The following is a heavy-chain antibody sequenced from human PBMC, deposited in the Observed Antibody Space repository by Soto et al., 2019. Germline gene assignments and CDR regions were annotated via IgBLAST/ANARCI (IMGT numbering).Heavy chain of an antibody. CDR3: ARVGPGVRRLRGYSYGGWFDP. Sequence: SETLSLTCAVYGGSFSGYYWSWICQPPGKGLEWIGEINHSGSTNYNPSLKSRVTISVDTSKNQFSLKLSSVTAADTAVYYCARVGPGVRRLRGYSYGGWFDPWGQGTLVTVSS. D-gene: IGHD5-18*01. CDR2: INHSGST. V-gene: IGHV4-34*01. J-gene: IGHJ5*02. CDR1: GGSFSGYY.